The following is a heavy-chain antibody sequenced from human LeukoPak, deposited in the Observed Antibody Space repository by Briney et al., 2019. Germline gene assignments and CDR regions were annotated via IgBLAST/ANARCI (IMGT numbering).Heavy chain of an antibody. CDR3: AKGDLEWLLSNFDY. D-gene: IGHD3-3*01. Sequence: GGSLRLSCAASGFTFSSYGMNWVRQAPGKGLEWVSAISGSGGSTYYADSVKGRFTISRDNSKNTLYLQMNSLRAEDTAVYYCAKGDLEWLLSNFDYWGQGTLVTVSS. CDR2: ISGSGGST. V-gene: IGHV3-23*01. J-gene: IGHJ4*02. CDR1: GFTFSSYG.